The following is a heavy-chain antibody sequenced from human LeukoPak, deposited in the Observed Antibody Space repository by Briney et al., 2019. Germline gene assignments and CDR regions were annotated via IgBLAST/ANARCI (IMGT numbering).Heavy chain of an antibody. D-gene: IGHD3-10*01. J-gene: IGHJ4*02. V-gene: IGHV3-23*01. CDR1: GFTFSTYA. Sequence: GGSLRLSCAASGFTFSTYAMSWVRQAPGKGLEWVSAVSSGASSTYYADSVRGRFTISRDNSENTLYLQMNSLSADDTAVYYCAKDARGSEGFWGQGTLVTVSS. CDR3: AKDARGSEGF. CDR2: VSSGASST.